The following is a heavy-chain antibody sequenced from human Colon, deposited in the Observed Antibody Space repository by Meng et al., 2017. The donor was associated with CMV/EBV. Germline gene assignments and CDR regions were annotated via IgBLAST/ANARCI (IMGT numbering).Heavy chain of an antibody. CDR2: VDPNNGGT. CDR3: ARAYSSGWYGY. CDR1: GYTFSAYW. V-gene: IGHV1-2*02. D-gene: IGHD6-19*01. J-gene: IGHJ4*02. Sequence: ASVKVSCKASGYTFSAYWIHWVRQAPGQGLQWMGWVDPNNGGTNYAQNFQGRVAMTTDTSINTAYMELTNLRSDDTAVYYCARAYSSGWYGYWGQGTLVTVSS.